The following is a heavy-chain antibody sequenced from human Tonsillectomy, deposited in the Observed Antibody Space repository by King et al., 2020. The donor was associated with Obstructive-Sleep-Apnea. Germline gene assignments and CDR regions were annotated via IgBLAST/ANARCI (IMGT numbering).Heavy chain of an antibody. V-gene: IGHV4-31*03. Sequence: QLQESGPGLVKPSQTLSLTCTVSGGSISSGGYYWSWIRQHPGKGLEWIGYIYYSGSTYYNPSLKSRFTISVDTSKNQFSLKLSSVTAADTAVYYCAREKVRVTTYFDYWGQGTLVTVSS. J-gene: IGHJ4*02. CDR3: AREKVRVTTYFDY. CDR1: GGSISSGGYY. D-gene: IGHD4-17*01. CDR2: IYYSGST.